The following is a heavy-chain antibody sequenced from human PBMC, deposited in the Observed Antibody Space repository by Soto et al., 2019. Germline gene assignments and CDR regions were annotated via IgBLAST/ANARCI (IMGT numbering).Heavy chain of an antibody. CDR3: AGGGPRGYSYGKGDYYYYGMDV. J-gene: IGHJ6*02. CDR1: GGSFSGYY. D-gene: IGHD5-18*01. V-gene: IGHV4-34*01. Sequence: KTSETLSLTCAVYGGSFSGYYWSWIRQPPWKGLEWIGEINHSGSTNYNPSLKSRVTISVDTSKNQFSLKLSSVTAADGAVYYCAGGGPRGYSYGKGDYYYYGMDVGGQGTKVTVS. CDR2: INHSGST.